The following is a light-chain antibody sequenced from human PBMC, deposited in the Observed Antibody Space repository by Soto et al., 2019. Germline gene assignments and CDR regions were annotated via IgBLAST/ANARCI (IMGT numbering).Light chain of an antibody. CDR2: STS. CDR3: LLYYGGAQVL. CDR1: AGAVTSAYY. J-gene: IGLJ2*01. Sequence: QTVVTQEPSLTVSPGGAVTLTCASSAGAVTSAYYPNWLQQKPGQAPRALIYSTSEKHSWTPARFSGSLLVGKAALALSTAQPEDEADYYCLLYYGGAQVLFGGGTKLSVL. V-gene: IGLV7-43*01.